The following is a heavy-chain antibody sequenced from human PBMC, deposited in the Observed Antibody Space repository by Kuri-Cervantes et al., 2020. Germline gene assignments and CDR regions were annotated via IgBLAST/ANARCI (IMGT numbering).Heavy chain of an antibody. Sequence: ASVKVSCKSTGYTFSSYGLSWVRQAPGQGLEWMGWISAYNGNTNYAQKLQGRVTMTTDTSTSTAYMELRSLRSDDTAVYYCARDSVGAGDYWGQGTLVTVSS. CDR1: GYTFSSYG. CDR2: ISAYNGNT. V-gene: IGHV1-18*01. CDR3: ARDSVGAGDY. D-gene: IGHD1-26*01. J-gene: IGHJ4*02.